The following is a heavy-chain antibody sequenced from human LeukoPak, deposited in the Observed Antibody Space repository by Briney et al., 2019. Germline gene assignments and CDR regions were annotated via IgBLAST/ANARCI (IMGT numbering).Heavy chain of an antibody. CDR3: ARGDDYGGDYYYYYYMDV. V-gene: IGHV1-69*01. D-gene: IGHD4-23*01. CDR2: IIPIFGTA. Sequence: SVKVSCKASGGTFSSYAISWVRQAPGQGLEWMGGIIPIFGTANYAQKFQGRVTITADESTSTAYMELSSLRSEDTAVYYCARGDDYGGDYYYYYYMDVWGKGTPVTVSS. J-gene: IGHJ6*03. CDR1: GGTFSSYA.